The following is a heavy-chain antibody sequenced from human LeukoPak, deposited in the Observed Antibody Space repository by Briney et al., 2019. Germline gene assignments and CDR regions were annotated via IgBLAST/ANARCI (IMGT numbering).Heavy chain of an antibody. Sequence: GGSLRLSCAASATTFSNYAMSWVRQAPGKGLEWVSGMSASGGSTYYADSVKGRFTIFRDNSRNTLYLQMNSLRAEDTAVYYCAKSLGSGDLIFYYWVQGNLVTVSS. CDR1: ATTFSNYA. CDR2: MSASGGST. D-gene: IGHD3-10*01. CDR3: AKSLGSGDLIFYY. J-gene: IGHJ4*02. V-gene: IGHV3-23*01.